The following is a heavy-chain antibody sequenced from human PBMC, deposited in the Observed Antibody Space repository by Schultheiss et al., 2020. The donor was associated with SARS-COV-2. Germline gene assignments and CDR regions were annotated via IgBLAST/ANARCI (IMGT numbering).Heavy chain of an antibody. CDR3: ARDYMQWLASYYFEY. J-gene: IGHJ4*02. CDR2: IYYSGST. D-gene: IGHD6-19*01. V-gene: IGHV4-59*01. Sequence: SQTLSLTCTVSGGSISSYYWSWIRQPPGKGLEWIGYIYYSGSTNYNPSLKSRVTISVDTSKNQFSLKLSSVTAADTAVYYCARDYMQWLASYYFEYWGQGSLVTVSS. CDR1: GGSISSYY.